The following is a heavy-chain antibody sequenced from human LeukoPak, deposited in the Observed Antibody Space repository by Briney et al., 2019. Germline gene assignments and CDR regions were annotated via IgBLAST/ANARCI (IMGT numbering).Heavy chain of an antibody. D-gene: IGHD2-2*01. J-gene: IGHJ5*02. Sequence: GGSLRLSCAASGFTLSIYSMNWVRQAPGKGRECVSSISSSSSYIYYADSVKGRFTISRDNAKNSLYLQMNSLRAEDTAVYYCARRGYCSSTSCPPTRNWFDPWGQGTLVTVSS. CDR3: ARRGYCSSTSCPPTRNWFDP. CDR2: ISSSSSYI. V-gene: IGHV3-21*04. CDR1: GFTLSIYS.